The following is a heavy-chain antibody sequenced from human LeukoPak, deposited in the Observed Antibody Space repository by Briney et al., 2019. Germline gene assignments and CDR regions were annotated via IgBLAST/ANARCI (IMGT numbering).Heavy chain of an antibody. CDR1: GFTFSSSV. CDR2: INHSGST. Sequence: GSLRLSCAASGFTFSSSVMSWVRQPPGKGLEWIGEINHSGSTNYNPSLRSRVTISVDTSKNQFSLKLSSVTAADTAVYYCARGVVTMVRGVIFYGMDVWGQGTTVTVSS. D-gene: IGHD3-10*01. CDR3: ARGVVTMVRGVIFYGMDV. J-gene: IGHJ6*02. V-gene: IGHV4-34*01.